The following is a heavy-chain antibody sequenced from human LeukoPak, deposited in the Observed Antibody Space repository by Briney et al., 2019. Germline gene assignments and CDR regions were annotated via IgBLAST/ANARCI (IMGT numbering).Heavy chain of an antibody. J-gene: IGHJ4*02. CDR1: GFTFSNYW. CDR3: ARGYGTYGY. CDR2: IKQDGSEK. D-gene: IGHD1-7*01. V-gene: IGHV3-7*04. Sequence: GGSLRLSCAASGFTFSNYWMSWVRQAPGKGLEWVANIKQDGSEKDCVDSVKDRFTISRDNAKNSLYLQMNSLRAEDTAVYYCARGYGTYGYWGQGTLVTVSS.